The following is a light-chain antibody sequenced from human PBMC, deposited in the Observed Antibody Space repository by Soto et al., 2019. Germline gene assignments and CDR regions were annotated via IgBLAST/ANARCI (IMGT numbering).Light chain of an antibody. CDR2: DAS. CDR1: QSISSW. CDR3: QQYNSYPYT. V-gene: IGKV1-5*01. J-gene: IGKJ2*01. Sequence: DIQMTQSPSTLSASVGDRVTITCRASQSISSWLAWYQQKPGKAPKLLIYDASSLESGVPSRFSGSGSGTEFTHTISSLQPDDFATYYCQQYNSYPYTFGHGTKLEIK.